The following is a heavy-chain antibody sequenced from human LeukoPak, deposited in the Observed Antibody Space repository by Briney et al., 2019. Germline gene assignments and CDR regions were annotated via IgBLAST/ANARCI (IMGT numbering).Heavy chain of an antibody. CDR1: GFTFSNYA. D-gene: IGHD3-3*01. CDR2: ISYDGSNK. Sequence: PGGSLRLSCAASGFTFSNYAFHWVRQAPGKGLEWVALISYDGSNKYYADSVKGRFTISRDNSKNTLYLQMNSLRAEDTAIYYCARDERLLSFLKWGQGTLVTVSS. CDR3: ARDERLLSFLK. V-gene: IGHV3-30*04. J-gene: IGHJ4*02.